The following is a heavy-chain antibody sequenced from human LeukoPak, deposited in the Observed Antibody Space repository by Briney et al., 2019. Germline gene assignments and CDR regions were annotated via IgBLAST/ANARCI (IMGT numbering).Heavy chain of an antibody. CDR1: GYTFSGYY. CDR3: ARVAYLVGASPFEY. CDR2: INPNSGGT. J-gene: IGHJ4*02. V-gene: IGHV1-2*02. Sequence: ASVKASCKASGYTFSGYYMHWVRQAPGQGLEWMGWINPNSGGTRYAQNFQGRVTMTRDTSTSTAYMELSSLRSDDTGVYYCARVAYLVGASPFEYWGQGTLVTVSS. D-gene: IGHD1-26*01.